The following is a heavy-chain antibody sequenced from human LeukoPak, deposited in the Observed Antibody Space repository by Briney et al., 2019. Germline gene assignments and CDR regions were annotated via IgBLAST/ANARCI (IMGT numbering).Heavy chain of an antibody. J-gene: IGHJ5*02. Sequence: ASVKVSCKVSGYTLTELSMHWVRQAPGKGLEWMGGFDPEDGETIYAQKFQGRVTMTEDTSTDTAYMELSSLRSEDTAVYYCATARYYYDSSGYSAWGQGTLVTVSS. V-gene: IGHV1-24*01. D-gene: IGHD3-22*01. CDR3: ATARYYYDSSGYSA. CDR2: FDPEDGET. CDR1: GYTLTELS.